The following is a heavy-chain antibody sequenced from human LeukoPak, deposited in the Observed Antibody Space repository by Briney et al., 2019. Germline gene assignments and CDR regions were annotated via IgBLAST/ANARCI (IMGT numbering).Heavy chain of an antibody. J-gene: IGHJ3*02. D-gene: IGHD3-22*01. Sequence: PGGSLRLSCAASGFTFSDYYMSWIRQAPGKGLEWVSYISSSGSTIYYADSVKGRFTISRDNARNSLYLQMNSLRAEDTAVYYCARCRDYYDSSGYYTRREAFDIWGQGTMVTVSS. CDR1: GFTFSDYY. CDR2: ISSSGSTI. V-gene: IGHV3-11*04. CDR3: ARCRDYYDSSGYYTRREAFDI.